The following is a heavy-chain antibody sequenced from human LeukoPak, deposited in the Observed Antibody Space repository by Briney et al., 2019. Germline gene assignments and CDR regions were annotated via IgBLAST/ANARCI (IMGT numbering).Heavy chain of an antibody. CDR1: GFTFSSYA. J-gene: IGHJ6*03. CDR2: ISYDGSNK. Sequence: GRSLRLSCAASGFTFSSYAMHWVRQAPGKGLEWVAVISYDGSNKYYADSVKGRFTISRDNSKNTLYLQMNSLRAEDTAVYYCARPGEGYYYYYYMDVWGKGTTVTVSS. D-gene: IGHD3-16*01. V-gene: IGHV3-30*04. CDR3: ARPGEGYYYYYYMDV.